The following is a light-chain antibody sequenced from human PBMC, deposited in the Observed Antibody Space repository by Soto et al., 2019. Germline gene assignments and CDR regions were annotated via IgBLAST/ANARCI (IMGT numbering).Light chain of an antibody. CDR2: DVS. CDR3: SSYTSISTPV. V-gene: IGLV2-14*01. Sequence: QSALTQPASVSGSPGQSITISCTGTSSDVGSYNYVSWYQQHPGKAPKLLIYDVSNRPSGVSNRFSGSTSGNTASLTIAGLKAEDEANYYCSSYTSISTPVFGGGTKLTVL. J-gene: IGLJ3*02. CDR1: SSDVGSYNY.